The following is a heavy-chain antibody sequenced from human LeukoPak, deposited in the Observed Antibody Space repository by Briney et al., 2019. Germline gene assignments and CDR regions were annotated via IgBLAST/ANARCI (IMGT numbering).Heavy chain of an antibody. CDR2: FDGNGPNT. CDR1: GFTFSSFA. CDR3: AKPRTTGLGWAQFDY. V-gene: IGHV3-23*01. Sequence: GGSLRLSCAASGFTFSSFAMTWVRQARGKGLEWVSGFDGNGPNTYYADSVKGRWTISRDNSRNTLYLEMNSLRPEDTAIYYCAKPRTTGLGWAQFDYWGQGSLVTVSS. J-gene: IGHJ4*02. D-gene: IGHD2-8*02.